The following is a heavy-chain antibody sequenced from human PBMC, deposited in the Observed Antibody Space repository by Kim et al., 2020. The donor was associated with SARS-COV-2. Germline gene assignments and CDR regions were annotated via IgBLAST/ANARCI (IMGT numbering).Heavy chain of an antibody. CDR2: T. Sequence: TNYHPSHQCRVTLSVETSKNQFSLKLSSVTAADTAVYYCARGTLRYYFDYWGQGTLVTVSS. J-gene: IGHJ4*02. CDR3: ARGTLRYYFDY. D-gene: IGHD4-17*01. V-gene: IGHV4-59*09.